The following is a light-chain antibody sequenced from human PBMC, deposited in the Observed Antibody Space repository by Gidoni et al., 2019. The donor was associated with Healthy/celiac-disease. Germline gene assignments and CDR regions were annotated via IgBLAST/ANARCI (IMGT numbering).Light chain of an antibody. CDR1: RSDVGSYNL. CDR2: EGS. J-gene: IGLJ2*01. Sequence: QSAMPQPASVSGSPGQSIPISCTGPRSDVGSYNLVSWYQQHPGKAPKLMIYEGSKRPAGVSNHLSGSKSGNTASLTISGLQAEEEADYYCCSYAGSSTPVVFGGGTKLTVL. V-gene: IGLV2-23*01. CDR3: CSYAGSSTPVV.